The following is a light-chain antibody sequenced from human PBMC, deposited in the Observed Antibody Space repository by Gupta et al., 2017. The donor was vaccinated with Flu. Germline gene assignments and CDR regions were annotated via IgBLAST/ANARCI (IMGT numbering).Light chain of an antibody. CDR3: QAWDSSTAV. J-gene: IGLJ2*01. CDR1: KLGDKS. CDR2: QDS. Sequence: SNELTQPPSVSVSPGQTASITCSGDKLGDKSACWYQQKPGQSPVLVIYQDSKRPSGIPERFSGSNSGNTATLTISGTQAMDEADYYCQAWDSSTAVFGGGTKLTVL. V-gene: IGLV3-1*01.